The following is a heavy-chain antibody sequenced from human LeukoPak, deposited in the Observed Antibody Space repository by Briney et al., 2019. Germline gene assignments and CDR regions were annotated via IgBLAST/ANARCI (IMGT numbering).Heavy chain of an antibody. D-gene: IGHD4-23*01. J-gene: IGHJ4*02. Sequence: PGESLRLSCAASGLTFSSSWMSWVRQAPGKGLEWVSVIYPDGQTHYADSVQGRFVISRDSSKNTLYLVMKSLRADDTAVYYCARGVGPQAGNTLRHWGQGTLVTVSS. CDR3: ARGVGPQAGNTLRH. V-gene: IGHV3-53*01. CDR2: IYPDGQT. CDR1: GLTFSSSW.